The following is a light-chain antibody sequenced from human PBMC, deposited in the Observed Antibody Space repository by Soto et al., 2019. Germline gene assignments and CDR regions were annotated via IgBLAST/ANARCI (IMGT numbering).Light chain of an antibody. J-gene: IGKJ1*01. V-gene: IGKV1-33*01. CDR1: QDISNY. Sequence: IQMTQSPSSLSASVGDRVTITCQASQDISNYLNWYQQKPGKAPKLLFYDASNLETGVPSRFSGSGSGTDFTFTISSLQPEDIATYYCQQYNSYPKTFGQGTKVEIK. CDR2: DAS. CDR3: QQYNSYPKT.